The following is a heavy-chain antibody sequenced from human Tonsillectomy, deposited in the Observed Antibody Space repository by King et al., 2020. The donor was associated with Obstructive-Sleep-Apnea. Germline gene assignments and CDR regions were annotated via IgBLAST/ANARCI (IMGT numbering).Heavy chain of an antibody. CDR1: GFTFNNAW. V-gene: IGHV3-15*01. CDR2: SKSKNEGGTT. Sequence: VQLVESGGGLVEPGGSLRLSCAASGFTFNNAWMSWVRQAPGKGLEWGGRSKSKNEGGTTDYPAPVKGRFTISRDDSKNTLYLQMNCLRTEDTAVYYCTTSKSGYTFSWGQGTLVTVSS. CDR3: TTSKSGYTFS. D-gene: IGHD5-24*01. J-gene: IGHJ5*02.